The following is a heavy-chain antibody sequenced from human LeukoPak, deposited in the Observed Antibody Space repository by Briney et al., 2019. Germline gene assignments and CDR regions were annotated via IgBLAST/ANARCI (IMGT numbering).Heavy chain of an antibody. CDR2: INTDGSST. J-gene: IGHJ4*02. V-gene: IGHV3-74*01. Sequence: GGSLRLSCSASGFTLSNYWMHWVRQAPGKGLVWVSRINTDGSSTNYADSVKGRFTVSRDNAKNTLYLQMNSLRAEDTAVYYCAKSGYNRFDYWGQGTLVTVSS. D-gene: IGHD5-24*01. CDR1: GFTLSNYW. CDR3: AKSGYNRFDY.